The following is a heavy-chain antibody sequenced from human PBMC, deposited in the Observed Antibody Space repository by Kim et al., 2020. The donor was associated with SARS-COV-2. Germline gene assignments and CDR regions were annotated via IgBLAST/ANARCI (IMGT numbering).Heavy chain of an antibody. CDR3: ARDLGYGGNSGGSWFDP. CDR2: TYYRSKWYN. Sequence: SQTLSLTCAISGDRVSSNSAAWNWIRQSPSRGLEWLGRTYYRSKWYNDYAVSVKSRITINPDTSKHQFSLQLNSVTPEDTAVYYCARDLGYGGNSGGSWFDPWGQGTLVTVSS. V-gene: IGHV6-1*01. D-gene: IGHD2-21*02. J-gene: IGHJ5*02. CDR1: GDRVSSNSAA.